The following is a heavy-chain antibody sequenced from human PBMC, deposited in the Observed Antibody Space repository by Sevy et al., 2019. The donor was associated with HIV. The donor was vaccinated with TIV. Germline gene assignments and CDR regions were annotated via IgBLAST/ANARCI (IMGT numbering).Heavy chain of an antibody. CDR3: ARVGYCRGGTCFSGFYYAMDV. CDR1: GFSFDTYA. CDR2: ISDDGSNT. J-gene: IGHJ6*02. Sequence: GGSLRLSCAASGFSFDTYAMHWVRQRPGEGLEWVAVISDDGSNTYNGDSVKGRFTISRDKSKSTLYLQMKSLRAEETAGYYCARVGYCRGGTCFSGFYYAMDVWGQGTTVTVSS. V-gene: IGHV3-30-3*01. D-gene: IGHD2-15*01.